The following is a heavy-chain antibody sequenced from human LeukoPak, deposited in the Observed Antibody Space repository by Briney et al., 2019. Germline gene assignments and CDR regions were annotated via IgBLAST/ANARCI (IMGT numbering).Heavy chain of an antibody. D-gene: IGHD2-2*01. V-gene: IGHV3-66*01. J-gene: IGHJ5*02. CDR3: ARDPSSTSWNWFDP. CDR2: IYSGGST. CDR1: GFTVSSNY. Sequence: GGSLRLSCTASGFTVSSNYMGWVRQAPGKGLEWVSVIYSGGSTYYADSVKGRFTISRDNSKNTLYLQMNSLRAEDTAVYYCARDPSSTSWNWFDPWGQGTLVTVSS.